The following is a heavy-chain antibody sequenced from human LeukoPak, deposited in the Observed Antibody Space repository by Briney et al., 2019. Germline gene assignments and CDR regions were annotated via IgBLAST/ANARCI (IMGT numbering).Heavy chain of an antibody. CDR2: IWYDGSNK. CDR1: GFTFSIYG. D-gene: IGHD4-17*01. Sequence: GGSLRLSCAASGFTFSIYGMHWVRQAPGKGLEWVAVIWYDGSNKYYADSVKGRFTISRDNSKNTLYLQMNSLRAEDTAVYYCARGRVEDYGDYGYFDYWGQGTLVTVSS. V-gene: IGHV3-33*01. J-gene: IGHJ4*02. CDR3: ARGRVEDYGDYGYFDY.